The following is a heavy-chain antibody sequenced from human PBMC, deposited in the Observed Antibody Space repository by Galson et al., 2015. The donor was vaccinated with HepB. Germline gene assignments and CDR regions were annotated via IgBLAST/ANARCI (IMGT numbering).Heavy chain of an antibody. J-gene: IGHJ3*02. CDR3: ARDPTKQWRRAGDAFDI. V-gene: IGHV3-7*03. Sequence: SLRLSCAASGLTFSSYWMSWVRQAPGKGLEWVANIKQDGSEKYYVDSVKGRFTISRDNAKNSLYLQMNSLRAEDTAVYYCARDPTKQWRRAGDAFDIWGQGTMVTVSS. CDR2: IKQDGSEK. CDR1: GLTFSSYW. D-gene: IGHD6-19*01.